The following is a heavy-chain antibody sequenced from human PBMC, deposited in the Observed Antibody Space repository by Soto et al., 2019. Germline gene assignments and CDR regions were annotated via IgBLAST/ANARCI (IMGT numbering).Heavy chain of an antibody. J-gene: IGHJ5*02. CDR3: AKPGLTGSMGRTHPWFDP. D-gene: IGHD1-7*01. Sequence: PGGSLRLSCAASGFTFSSYAMSWVRQAPGKGLEWVSTISAGGGTTYYADSVKGRFTIFRDNSKNTLHLQMNSLRAEDTAVYYCAKPGLTGSMGRTHPWFDPWGQGTLVTVSS. V-gene: IGHV3-23*01. CDR1: GFTFSSYA. CDR2: ISAGGGTT.